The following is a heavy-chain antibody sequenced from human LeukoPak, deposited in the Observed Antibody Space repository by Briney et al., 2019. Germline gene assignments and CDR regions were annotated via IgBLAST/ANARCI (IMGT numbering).Heavy chain of an antibody. J-gene: IGHJ4*02. V-gene: IGHV1-69*01. CDR2: IIPIFGTA. D-gene: IGHD2-15*01. CDR3: ARDQGYCSGGSCYSDC. CDR1: GGTFSSYA. Sequence: GSSVKVSCKASGGTFSSYAISWVRQAPGQGLEWMGGIIPIFGTANYAQKFQGRVTITADESTSTAYMELSSLRSEDTAVYYCARDQGYCSGGSCYSDCWGQGTLVTVSS.